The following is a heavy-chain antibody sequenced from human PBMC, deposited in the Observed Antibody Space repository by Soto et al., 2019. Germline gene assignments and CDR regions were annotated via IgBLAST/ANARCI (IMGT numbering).Heavy chain of an antibody. V-gene: IGHV1-46*01. D-gene: IGHD3-3*01. Sequence: ASVKVSCKASGYTFTSYYMHWVRQAPGQGLEWMGIINPSGGSTSYAQKFQGRVAMTRDTSTSTVYMELSSLRSEDTAVYYCARDSLKYYDFWSGPYPPYFDYWGQGTLVTVSS. CDR3: ARDSLKYYDFWSGPYPPYFDY. CDR2: INPSGGST. J-gene: IGHJ4*02. CDR1: GYTFTSYY.